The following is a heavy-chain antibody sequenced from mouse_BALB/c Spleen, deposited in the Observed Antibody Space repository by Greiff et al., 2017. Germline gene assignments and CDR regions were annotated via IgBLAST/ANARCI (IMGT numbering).Heavy chain of an antibody. Sequence: QVQLKESGPGLVAPSQSLSITCTVSGFSLTSYGVHWVRQPPGKGLEWLGVIWAGGSTNYNSALMSRLSISKDNSKSQVFLKMNSLQADDTAIYYCATIYYGYDEFAYWGQGTLVTVSA. CDR3: ATIYYGYDEFAY. CDR2: IWAGGST. J-gene: IGHJ3*01. CDR1: GFSLTSYG. V-gene: IGHV2-9*02. D-gene: IGHD2-2*01.